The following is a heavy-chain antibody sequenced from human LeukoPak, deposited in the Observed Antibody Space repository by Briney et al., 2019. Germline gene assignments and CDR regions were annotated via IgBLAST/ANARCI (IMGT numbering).Heavy chain of an antibody. CDR1: EMSFSAYY. V-gene: IGHV4-34*01. D-gene: IGHD6-19*01. CDR3: ARGFPPGSGSRGSHAFDV. CDR2: INYGGST. J-gene: IGHJ3*01. Sequence: SETLSLTCAVSEMSFSAYYWNWIRQSPGKGLEWIGEINYGGSTKYTPSLEGRGTMLIDTSKNQFSLKLTSVTAADTAVYYCARGFPPGSGSRGSHAFDVWGQGTMVTVSS.